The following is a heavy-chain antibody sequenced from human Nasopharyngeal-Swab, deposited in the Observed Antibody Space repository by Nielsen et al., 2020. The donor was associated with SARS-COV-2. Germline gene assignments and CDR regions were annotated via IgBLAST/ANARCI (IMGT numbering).Heavy chain of an antibody. J-gene: IGHJ6*02. CDR2: IVGAP. D-gene: IGHD3-10*01. V-gene: IGHV4-30-4*01. CDR1: GDSITNGDYY. CDR3: ARYYVSGMFGMDV. Sequence: SETLSLTCTVSGDSITNGDYYWSWIRQPPGKGLEWIAYIVGAPTTSRPFKSRLSISVDTSKNQFSLSLTSVTAADTAMYYCARYYVSGMFGMDVWGPGTAVTVSS.